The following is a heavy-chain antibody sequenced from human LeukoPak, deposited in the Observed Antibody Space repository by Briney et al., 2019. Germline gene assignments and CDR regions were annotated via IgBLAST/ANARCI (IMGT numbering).Heavy chain of an antibody. D-gene: IGHD2-2*01. CDR2: IYYSGST. J-gene: IGHJ4*02. Sequence: SETLSLTCTVSGGSISSSSYYWGWIRQPPGKGLEWIGSIYYSGSTYYNPSLKSRVTISVDTSKNQFSLKLSSVTAADTAVYYCARRAIDDIVVVPAASFFDYWGQGTLVTVSS. V-gene: IGHV4-39*01. CDR1: GGSISSSSYY. CDR3: ARRAIDDIVVVPAASFFDY.